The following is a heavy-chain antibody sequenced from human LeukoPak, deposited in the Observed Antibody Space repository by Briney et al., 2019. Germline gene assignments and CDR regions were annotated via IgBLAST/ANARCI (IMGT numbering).Heavy chain of an antibody. V-gene: IGHV4-38-2*02. CDR2: INHSGST. CDR3: ARAVYCTTGGCYKTDYFDS. CDR1: GYSISSGYY. J-gene: IGHJ4*02. D-gene: IGHD2-8*01. Sequence: PSETLSLTRTVSGYSISSGYYWSWVRQPPGKGLEWIGSINHSGSTFYNPSLTSRVTMSVDTSNNNFSLQLRSVTAADTAVYYCARAVYCTTGGCYKTDYFDSWGQGTLATVSS.